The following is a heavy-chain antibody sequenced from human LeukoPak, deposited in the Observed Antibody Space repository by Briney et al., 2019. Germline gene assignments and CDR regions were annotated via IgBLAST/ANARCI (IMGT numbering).Heavy chain of an antibody. J-gene: IGHJ5*02. V-gene: IGHV4-61*05. CDR2: IYAGGST. D-gene: IGHD2-8*01. CDR3: ARARWANGLDA. Sequence: PSETLSLTCTVSGGSISSSSYYWGWIRQPPGKGLEWIGRIYAGGSTNYNPSLKSRVTMSAVTSKNQYFLRLTSVTAADTAVYYCARARWANGLDAWGQGALVIVSS. CDR1: GGSISSSSYY.